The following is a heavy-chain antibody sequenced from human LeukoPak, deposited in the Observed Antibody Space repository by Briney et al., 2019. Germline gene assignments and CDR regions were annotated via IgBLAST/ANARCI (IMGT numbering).Heavy chain of an antibody. V-gene: IGHV3-30-3*01. CDR2: ISYDGSNK. CDR1: GFTFSSCA. Sequence: GGSLRLSCAASGFTFSSCAMHWVRQAPGKGLEWVAVISYDGSNKYYADSVKGRFTISRDNSKNTLYLQMNSLRAEDTAVYYCARDEYPQYYYDSSGYPGWFDPWGQGTLVTVSS. D-gene: IGHD3-22*01. CDR3: ARDEYPQYYYDSSGYPGWFDP. J-gene: IGHJ5*02.